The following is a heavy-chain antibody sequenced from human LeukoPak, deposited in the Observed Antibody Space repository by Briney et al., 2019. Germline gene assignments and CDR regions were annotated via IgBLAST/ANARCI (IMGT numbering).Heavy chain of an antibody. CDR3: ARGATAAAGFFDY. CDR1: GFTVSSNY. Sequence: RPGGSLRLSCAASGFTVSSNYMSWVRQAPGKGLEWVSVIYSGGSTYYADSVKGRFTISRDNSKNTLYLQMNSLRAEDTAVYYCARGATAAAGFFDYWGQGTLVTVSS. J-gene: IGHJ4*02. CDR2: IYSGGST. D-gene: IGHD6-13*01. V-gene: IGHV3-53*01.